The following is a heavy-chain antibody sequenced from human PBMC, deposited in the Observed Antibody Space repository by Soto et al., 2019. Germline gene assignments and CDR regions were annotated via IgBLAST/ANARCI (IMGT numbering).Heavy chain of an antibody. CDR2: ISGSGDST. CDR3: AKDGVYYDSSGYYYY. D-gene: IGHD3-22*01. Sequence: EVQLLESGGGLAQPGGSLRLSCAASGFTFSSYAMSWVRQAPGKGLEWVSAISGSGDSTSYADSVKGRFTISRDNYKNTLYMQMNSLRAEDTAVYYCAKDGVYYDSSGYYYYWGQGTLVTVSS. V-gene: IGHV3-23*01. J-gene: IGHJ4*02. CDR1: GFTFSSYA.